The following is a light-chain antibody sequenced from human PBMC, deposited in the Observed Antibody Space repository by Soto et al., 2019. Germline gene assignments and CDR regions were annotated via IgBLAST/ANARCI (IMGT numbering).Light chain of an antibody. V-gene: IGLV2-14*01. CDR2: EVS. Sequence: QSVLTQPASVSGSPGQSITISCPGTSSDVGGYNYVCWYQHHPGKAPKLIISEVSNRPSGVSDRFSGSKSGNTASLTISGLQPEDEADYYCTSFTSSTTYVFGNGTKVTVL. CDR3: TSFTSSTTYV. J-gene: IGLJ1*01. CDR1: SSDVGGYNY.